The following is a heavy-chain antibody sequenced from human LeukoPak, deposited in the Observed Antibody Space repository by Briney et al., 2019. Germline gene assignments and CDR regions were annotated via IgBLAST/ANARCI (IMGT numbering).Heavy chain of an antibody. D-gene: IGHD3-10*01. J-gene: IGHJ4*02. CDR2: ISWNSGSI. V-gene: IGHV3-9*01. CDR1: VFTFDDYA. Sequence: GRSLRLSCVASVFTFDDYAMHWVRPAPGRGVEWVSGISWNSGSIGYADSVKGRFTISRDNAKNSLYLQMNSLRAEDTALYYCAKDYHYGSESYLLGYWVQGTMVTVSS. CDR3: AKDYHYGSESYLLGY.